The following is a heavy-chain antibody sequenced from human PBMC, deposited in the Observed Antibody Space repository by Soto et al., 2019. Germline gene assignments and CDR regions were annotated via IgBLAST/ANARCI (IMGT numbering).Heavy chain of an antibody. J-gene: IGHJ4*02. D-gene: IGHD3-3*01. CDR2: ISFDGSRK. Sequence: QVQLVESGGGVLQPGRSLRLYCAASGFTFSSHGMHWVRQAPGKGLEWMAVISFDGSRKYYVDSVKGRFTISRDNSKSTLYLQVNSLSAEDTAVYYCVKDRVESGLGQVDFWGQGTLVTVSS. CDR3: VKDRVESGLGQVDF. V-gene: IGHV3-30*18. CDR1: GFTFSSHG.